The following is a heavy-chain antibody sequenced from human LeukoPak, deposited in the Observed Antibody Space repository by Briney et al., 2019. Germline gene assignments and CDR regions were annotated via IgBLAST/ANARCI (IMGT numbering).Heavy chain of an antibody. J-gene: IGHJ6*03. V-gene: IGHV1-69*01. CDR2: IIPIFGTA. Sequence: ASVKVSCKASGGTFISYAISWVRQAPGQGLEWMGGIIPIFGTANYAQTFQGRVTITADESTSTAYMELSSLRCEDTAVYCCARSVPAAILDYYYYDIDVWGKGTTVTVSS. CDR3: ARSVPAAILDYYYYDIDV. CDR1: GGTFISYA. D-gene: IGHD2-2*02.